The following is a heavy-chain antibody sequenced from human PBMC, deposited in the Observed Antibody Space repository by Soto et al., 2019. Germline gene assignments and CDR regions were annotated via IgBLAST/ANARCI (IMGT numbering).Heavy chain of an antibody. Sequence: PSETLSLTCAVYIGSFSGYYWSWIRQPPGKGLEWIGEIYHSLSIVYNPSLKSRVTISGDSSKNQFSLRLSSVTAADTAVYYCARHGGHYFDYWGQGPLVSVSS. D-gene: IGHD3-16*01. J-gene: IGHJ4*02. CDR2: IYHSLSI. CDR3: ARHGGHYFDY. V-gene: IGHV4-34*01. CDR1: IGSFSGYY.